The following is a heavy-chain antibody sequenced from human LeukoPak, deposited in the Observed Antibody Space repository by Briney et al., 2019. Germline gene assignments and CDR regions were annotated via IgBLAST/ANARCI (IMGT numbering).Heavy chain of an antibody. Sequence: PSETLSLTCAVYGGSFSGYYWSWIRQPPAKGLEWIGEINHSGSTNYNPSLMSRVTISVDTSKNQFSLKLSSVTAADTAVYYCARAPGWFGELLLDYWGQGTLVTVS. CDR2: INHSGST. CDR1: GGSFSGYY. V-gene: IGHV4-34*01. CDR3: ARAPGWFGELLLDY. D-gene: IGHD3-10*01. J-gene: IGHJ4*02.